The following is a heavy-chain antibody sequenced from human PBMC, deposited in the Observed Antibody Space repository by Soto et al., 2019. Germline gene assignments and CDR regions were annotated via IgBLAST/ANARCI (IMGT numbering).Heavy chain of an antibody. CDR3: AKDYFDWLLQYYGMDV. D-gene: IGHD3-9*01. J-gene: IGHJ6*02. CDR2: ISYDGSNK. Sequence: LRLSCAASGFTFSSYGMHWVRQAPGKGLEWVAVISYDGSNKYYADSVKGRFTISRDNSKNTLYLQMNSLRAEDTAVYYCAKDYFDWLLQYYGMDVWGQGTRSPSP. V-gene: IGHV3-30*18. CDR1: GFTFSSYG.